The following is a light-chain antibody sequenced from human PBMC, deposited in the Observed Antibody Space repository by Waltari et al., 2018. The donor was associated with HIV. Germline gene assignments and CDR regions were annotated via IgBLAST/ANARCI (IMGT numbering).Light chain of an antibody. CDR1: SSDVGAYNY. V-gene: IGLV2-14*01. Sequence: QSALTQPASVSGSPGQSITISCTGTSSDVGAYNYVSWYQQHPDKAPKLMIYEVSNRPSGVSNRFSGSKSGNTASLTISGLQAEDEADYYCSSYTTTGTLVFGGGTKLTVL. CDR3: SSYTTTGTLV. CDR2: EVS. J-gene: IGLJ2*01.